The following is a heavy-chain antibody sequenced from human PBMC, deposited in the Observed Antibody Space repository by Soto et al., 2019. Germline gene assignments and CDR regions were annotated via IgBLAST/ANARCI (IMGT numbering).Heavy chain of an antibody. CDR1: GGSISSYY. V-gene: IGHV4-59*01. Sequence: SETLSLTCTVSGGSISSYYWSWIRQPPGKGLEWIGYIYYSGSTNYNPSLKSRVTISVDTSKNQFSLKLSSVTAADTAVYYCAREGYGDYSPTAKYYYYMDVWGKGTTVTVSS. CDR2: IYYSGST. D-gene: IGHD4-17*01. J-gene: IGHJ6*03. CDR3: AREGYGDYSPTAKYYYYMDV.